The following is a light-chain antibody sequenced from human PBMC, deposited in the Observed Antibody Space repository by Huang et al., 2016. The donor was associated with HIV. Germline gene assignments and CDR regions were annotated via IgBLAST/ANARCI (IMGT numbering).Light chain of an antibody. Sequence: DIQMTQSPSSLSASVGDRVTITCRESQSINTDLNWFQQKLGKAPKVLIAAASTLQSGVPSRFSGGGSGTHFTLTITSLQPEDFATYYCQQTYTGVTFGQGTKVEIK. V-gene: IGKV1-39*01. CDR3: QQTYTGVT. J-gene: IGKJ1*01. CDR2: AAS. CDR1: QSINTD.